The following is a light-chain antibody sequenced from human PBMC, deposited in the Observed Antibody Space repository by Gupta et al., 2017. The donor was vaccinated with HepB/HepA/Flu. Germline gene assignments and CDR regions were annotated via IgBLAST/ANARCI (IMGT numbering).Light chain of an antibody. J-gene: IGLJ3*02. CDR3: AAWDDSLNALM. CDR1: RSNIGSNA. CDR2: NNN. Sequence: QSVLTQPPSASGTPGQRVTISCSGSRSNIGSNAVNWYQQLPGTAPRLVIYNNNQRPSGVPDRFSGSKSGTSASLAISGLQSEDEAGYYCAAWDDSLNALMFGGGTKLTVL. V-gene: IGLV1-44*01.